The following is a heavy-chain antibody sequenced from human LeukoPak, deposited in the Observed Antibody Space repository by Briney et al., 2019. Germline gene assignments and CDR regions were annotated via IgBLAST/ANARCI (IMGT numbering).Heavy chain of an antibody. J-gene: IGHJ4*02. CDR3: ARVYIAEDY. CDR1: GFTVSSNY. D-gene: IGHD2-15*01. Sequence: GGSLRLSCAASGFTVSSNYMSWVRQAPGKGLEWVSYISDTGSFIYYADSVKGRFTISRDNVKDSLYLQMNSLRAEDAAVYYCARVYIAEDYWGQGTLVTVSS. CDR2: ISDTGSFI. V-gene: IGHV3-11*01.